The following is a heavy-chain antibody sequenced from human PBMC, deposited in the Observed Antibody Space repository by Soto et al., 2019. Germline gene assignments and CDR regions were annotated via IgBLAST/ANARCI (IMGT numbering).Heavy chain of an antibody. CDR1: GFTFSSYG. V-gene: IGHV3-23*01. CDR2: ISGSGSRT. CDR3: AKDPYGGARGYFDY. D-gene: IGHD4-17*01. Sequence: PGGSLXLSCAASGFTFSSYGMSWVRQAPGKGLEWVSAISGSGSRTYYADSVKGRFTISRDNSKNTLYLQMNSLRAEDTAVYYCAKDPYGGARGYFDYWGQGTLVTVSS. J-gene: IGHJ4*02.